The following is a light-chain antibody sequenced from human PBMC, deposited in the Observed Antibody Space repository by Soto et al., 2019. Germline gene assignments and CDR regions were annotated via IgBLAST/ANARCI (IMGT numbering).Light chain of an antibody. Sequence: EILMTQSPATLSVSPGERATLSCRASQSVSSNLAWYQQKPGQAPRLIIFGASGRTTGIPDRFSGSGSGTDFTLTISRLEPEDFAMYYCQQYGSLSWTFGQGTKVDI. V-gene: IGKV3-20*01. CDR3: QQYGSLSWT. CDR2: GAS. J-gene: IGKJ1*01. CDR1: QSVSSN.